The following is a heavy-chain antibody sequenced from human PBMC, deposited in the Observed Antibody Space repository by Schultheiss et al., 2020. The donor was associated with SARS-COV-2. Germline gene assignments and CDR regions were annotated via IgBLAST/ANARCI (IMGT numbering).Heavy chain of an antibody. Sequence: GGSLRLSCAASGFTFSSYAMSWVRQAPGKGLEWVSSISSSSSYIYYADSVKGRFTISRDNAKNSVYLQMNSLRDEDTAVYFCATSLRYNSDWGQGTLVTVSS. CDR3: ATSLRYNSD. D-gene: IGHD6-19*01. J-gene: IGHJ4*02. V-gene: IGHV3-21*01. CDR2: ISSSSSYI. CDR1: GFTFSSYA.